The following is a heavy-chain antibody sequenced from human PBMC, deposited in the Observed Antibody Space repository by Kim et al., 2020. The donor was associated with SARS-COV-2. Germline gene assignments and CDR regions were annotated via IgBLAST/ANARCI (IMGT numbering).Heavy chain of an antibody. D-gene: IGHD3-16*02. CDR1: GFTFSSYS. CDR3: ARESDYVWGSYRHFDY. CDR2: ISSSSSTI. J-gene: IGHJ4*02. V-gene: IGHV3-48*02. Sequence: GGSLRLSCAASGFTFSSYSMNWVRQAPGKGLEWVSYISSSSSTIYYADSVKGRFTISRDNAKNSLYLQMNSLRDEDTAVYYCARESDYVWGSYRHFDYWGQGTLVTVSS.